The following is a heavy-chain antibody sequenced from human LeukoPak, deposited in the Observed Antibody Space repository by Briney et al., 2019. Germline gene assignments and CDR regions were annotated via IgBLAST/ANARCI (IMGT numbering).Heavy chain of an antibody. CDR2: IKSKTDGGTT. D-gene: IGHD3-22*01. Sequence: GSLRLSCAASGFTFSNAWMSWVRQAPGKGLEWVGRIKSKTDGGTTDYAAPVEGRFTISRDDSKNTLYLQMNSLKTEDTAVYYCTTDSYYDSSGYYYRGFFDYWGQGTLVTVSS. CDR3: TTDSYYDSSGYYYRGFFDY. CDR1: GFTFSNAW. V-gene: IGHV3-15*01. J-gene: IGHJ4*02.